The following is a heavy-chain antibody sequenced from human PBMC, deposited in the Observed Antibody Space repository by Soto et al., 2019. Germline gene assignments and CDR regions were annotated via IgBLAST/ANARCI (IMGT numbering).Heavy chain of an antibody. CDR3: ARGNMAHDAFDI. D-gene: IGHD5-12*01. J-gene: IGHJ3*02. CDR2: IYHSGST. CDR1: GCSISSGGYS. Sequence: SETLSLTCTVSGCSISSGGYSWSWIRQPPGKGLEWIGYIYHSGSTYYNPSLKSRVTISVDRSKNQFSLKLSSVTAADTAVYYCARGNMAHDAFDIWGQGTMVTVSS. V-gene: IGHV4-30-2*01.